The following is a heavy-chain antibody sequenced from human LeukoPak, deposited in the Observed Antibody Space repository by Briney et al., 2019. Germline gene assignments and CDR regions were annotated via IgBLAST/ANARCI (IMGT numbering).Heavy chain of an antibody. V-gene: IGHV1-18*01. CDR3: SRDDGPFGGVRFDH. CDR2: ISANNGNT. Sequence: GASVNVSCKASGYTFNAYGISWVRQAPGQGLEWMGWISANNGNTNYAQKVQGRVTMTRDTSTSTAYMELRSLRYDDTAVYYCSRDDGPFGGVRFDHWGQGTLVTDSS. CDR1: GYTFNAYG. J-gene: IGHJ4*02. D-gene: IGHD3-16*01.